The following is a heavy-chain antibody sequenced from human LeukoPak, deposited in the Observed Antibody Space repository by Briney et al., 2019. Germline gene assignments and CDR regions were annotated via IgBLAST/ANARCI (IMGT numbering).Heavy chain of an antibody. J-gene: IGHJ4*02. CDR3: ATEMTTVTTHGFDY. CDR1: GYTFTSYG. V-gene: IGHV1-18*01. Sequence: ASVKVSCKASGYTFTSYGISWVRQAPGQGLEWMGWISAYNGNTNYAQKLQGRVTMTTDTSTSTAYMELRSLRSDDTAVYYCATEMTTVTTHGFDYWGQGTLVTVSS. CDR2: ISAYNGNT. D-gene: IGHD4-17*01.